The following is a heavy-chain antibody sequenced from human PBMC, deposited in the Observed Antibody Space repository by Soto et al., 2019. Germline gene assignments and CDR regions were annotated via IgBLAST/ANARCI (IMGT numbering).Heavy chain of an antibody. J-gene: IGHJ5*02. CDR1: GFTISTYA. V-gene: IGHV3-23*01. Sequence: PVGSLRLSCAASGFTISTYAMTWVRQAPGKGLECVSGVTGSGSQIYYADSVKGRFTISKDNSKNTLYLQMSSLREEDTALYYCAKDAVYRDGLWLMDSWGQGTLVTVS. D-gene: IGHD2-21*01. CDR2: VTGSGSQI. CDR3: AKDAVYRDGLWLMDS.